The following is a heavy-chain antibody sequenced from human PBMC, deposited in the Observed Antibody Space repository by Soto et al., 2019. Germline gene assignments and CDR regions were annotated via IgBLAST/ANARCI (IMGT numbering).Heavy chain of an antibody. Sequence: PGGSLRLSCAASGFTFSSYAMHWVRQAPGKGLEWVAVISYDGSNKYYADSVKGRFTISRDNSKNTLYLQMNSLRAEDMAVYYCARDSGSVDYWGQGTLVTVSS. CDR3: ARDSGSVDY. D-gene: IGHD3-10*01. J-gene: IGHJ4*02. CDR1: GFTFSSYA. V-gene: IGHV3-30-3*01. CDR2: ISYDGSNK.